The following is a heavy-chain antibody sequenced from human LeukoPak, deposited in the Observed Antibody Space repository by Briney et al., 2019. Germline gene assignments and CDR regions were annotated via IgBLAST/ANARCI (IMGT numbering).Heavy chain of an antibody. Sequence: ASVKVSCKVSGYTLTELSMHWVRQAPGKGLEWMGGFDPEDGETIYAQKFQGRVTMTEDTFTDTAYMELSSLRSEDTAVYYCATGGTDYDSSGYFDYWGQGTLVTVSS. CDR3: ATGGTDYDSSGYFDY. CDR1: GYTLTELS. D-gene: IGHD3-22*01. V-gene: IGHV1-24*01. J-gene: IGHJ4*02. CDR2: FDPEDGET.